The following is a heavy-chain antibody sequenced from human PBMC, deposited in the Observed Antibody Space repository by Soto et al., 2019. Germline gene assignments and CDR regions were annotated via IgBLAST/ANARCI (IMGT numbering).Heavy chain of an antibody. CDR2: IYHSGST. J-gene: IGHJ4*02. CDR1: GGSIRSSNW. Sequence: TSETLSLTCAVSGGSIRSSNWWSWVRQPPGKGLEWIGEIYHSGSTNYNPSLKSRVTISVDKSKNQFSLKLSSVTAADTAVYYCARTGLETTHRPPFDYWGQGTLVTVSS. V-gene: IGHV4-4*02. CDR3: ARTGLETTHRPPFDY. D-gene: IGHD1-1*01.